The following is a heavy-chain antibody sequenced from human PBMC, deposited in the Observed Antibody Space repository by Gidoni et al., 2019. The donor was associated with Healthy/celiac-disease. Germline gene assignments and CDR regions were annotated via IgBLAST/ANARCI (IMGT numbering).Heavy chain of an antibody. CDR3: ARVNYGDYAFYWYFDL. V-gene: IGHV3-53*01. D-gene: IGHD4-17*01. J-gene: IGHJ2*01. Sequence: EVQLVESGGGLIQPGGSLRLSWAASGSTVSSNAMSWVRQAPGKGLGWVSVIYSGGSTYYADSVKGRFTISRDNSKNTLYLQMNSLRAEDTAVYYCARVNYGDYAFYWYFDLWGRGTLVTVSS. CDR2: IYSGGST. CDR1: GSTVSSNA.